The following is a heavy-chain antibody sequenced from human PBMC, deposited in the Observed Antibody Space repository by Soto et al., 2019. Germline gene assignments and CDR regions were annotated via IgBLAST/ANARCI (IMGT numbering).Heavy chain of an antibody. CDR1: GFTFSSYS. D-gene: IGHD3-10*01. CDR3: ARDSGGFGELLFYYYYYMDV. J-gene: IGHJ6*03. CDR2: ISSSSSTI. Sequence: GSLRLSCAASGFTFSSYSMNWVRQAPGKGLEWVSYISSSSSTIYYADSVKGRFTISRDNAKNSLYLQMNSLRAEDTAVYYCARDSGGFGELLFYYYYYMDVWGKGTTVTVSS. V-gene: IGHV3-48*01.